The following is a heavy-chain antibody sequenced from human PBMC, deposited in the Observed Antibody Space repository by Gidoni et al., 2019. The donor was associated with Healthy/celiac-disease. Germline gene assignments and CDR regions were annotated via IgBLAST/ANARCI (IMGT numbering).Heavy chain of an antibody. Sequence: QLQLQELGPGLVMPSETLSLTCTVSGGYISSSSYHWGWIRQSPGKGLEWIGSIYYSGTTYYDQSNNSLVTISIDTTENQLSLKLSAVDAEDTAVYYCARRCVDWGQGTLVTVSS. CDR1: GGYISSSSYH. J-gene: IGHJ4*02. CDR3: ARRCVD. V-gene: IGHV4-39*01. CDR2: IYYSGTT.